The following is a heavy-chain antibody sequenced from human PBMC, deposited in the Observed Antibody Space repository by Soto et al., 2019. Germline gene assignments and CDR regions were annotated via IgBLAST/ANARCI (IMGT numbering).Heavy chain of an antibody. J-gene: IGHJ3*02. Sequence: SETLSLTCTVSGGSISSYYWSWIRQPPGKGLEWIGYIYYSGSTNYNPSLKSRVTMSVDTSKNQFSLKLSSVTAADTAVYYCARGSGYDSDAFDIWGQGTMVTVS. CDR2: IYYSGST. D-gene: IGHD5-12*01. CDR3: ARGSGYDSDAFDI. V-gene: IGHV4-59*01. CDR1: GGSISSYY.